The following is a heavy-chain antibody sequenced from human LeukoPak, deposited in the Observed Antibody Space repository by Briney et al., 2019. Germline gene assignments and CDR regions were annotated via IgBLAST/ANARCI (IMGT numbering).Heavy chain of an antibody. CDR2: INSDGSNT. CDR3: ARVRDISGHWGFLDY. V-gene: IGHV3-74*01. D-gene: IGHD6-19*01. CDR1: GFTFSSYW. J-gene: IGHJ4*02. Sequence: GGSLRLSCAASGFTFSSYWMHWVRQAPGKGLVWVSRINSDGSNTNYADSVKGQFTISRDNAKNTLYLQMNSLRAEDTAVFYCARVRDISGHWGFLDYWGQGTLVTVSS.